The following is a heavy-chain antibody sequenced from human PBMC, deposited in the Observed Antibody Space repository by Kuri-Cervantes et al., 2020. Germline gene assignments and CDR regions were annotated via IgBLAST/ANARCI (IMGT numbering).Heavy chain of an antibody. Sequence: GGSLRLSCAASGFTFSSCGMHWVRQAPGKGLEWVAVIWYDGSNKYYADSVKGRFTISRDNSKNTLYLQMNSLRAEDTAVYYCARGSTGHYWHFGLWGRGTLVTVSS. CDR2: IWYDGSNK. J-gene: IGHJ2*01. CDR3: ARGSTGHYWHFGL. CDR1: GFTFSSCG. D-gene: IGHD5/OR15-5a*01. V-gene: IGHV3-33*01.